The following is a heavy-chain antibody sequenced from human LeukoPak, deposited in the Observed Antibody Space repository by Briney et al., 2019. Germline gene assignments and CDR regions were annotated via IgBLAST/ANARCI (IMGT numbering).Heavy chain of an antibody. V-gene: IGHV4-30-4*08. CDR3: AKTRGSYDAFDI. CDR2: IYYSGST. J-gene: IGHJ3*02. CDR1: GGSISSGDYY. D-gene: IGHD5-18*01. Sequence: PSQTLSLTCTVSGGSISSGDYYWSWIRQPPGKGLEWIGYIYYSGSTYYNPSLKSRVTISVDTSKNQFSLKLSSVIAADTAVYYCAKTRGSYDAFDIWGQGTMVTVSS.